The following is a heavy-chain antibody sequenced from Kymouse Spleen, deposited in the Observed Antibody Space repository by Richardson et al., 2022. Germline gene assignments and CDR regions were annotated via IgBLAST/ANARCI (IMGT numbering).Heavy chain of an antibody. CDR2: IYYSGST. CDR1: GGSISSSSYY. J-gene: IGHJ4*02. D-gene: IGHD6-13*01. V-gene: IGHV4-39*01. Sequence: QLQLQESGPGLVKPSETLSLTCTVSGGSISSSSYYWGWIRQPPGKGLEWIGSIYYSGSTYYNPSLKSRVTISVDTSKNQFSLKLSSVTAADTAVYYCARQSSSWHVFDYWGQGTLVTVSS. CDR3: ARQSSSWHVFDY.